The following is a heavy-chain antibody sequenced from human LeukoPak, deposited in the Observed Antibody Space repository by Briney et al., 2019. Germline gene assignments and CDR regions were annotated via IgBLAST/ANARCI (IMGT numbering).Heavy chain of an antibody. Sequence: GGSLRLSCAASGFTSSSYAMSWVRQAPGKGLEWVSAISGSGGSTYYADSVKGRFTISRDNSKNTLNLQMNSLRAEDTAVYYCAKDVDYYDSSFDFDYWGQGTLVTVSS. CDR2: ISGSGGST. CDR1: GFTSSSYA. J-gene: IGHJ4*02. CDR3: AKDVDYYDSSFDFDY. D-gene: IGHD3-22*01. V-gene: IGHV3-23*01.